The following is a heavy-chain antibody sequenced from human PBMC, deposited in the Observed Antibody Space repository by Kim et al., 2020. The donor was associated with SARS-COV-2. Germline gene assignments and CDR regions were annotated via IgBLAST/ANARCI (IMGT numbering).Heavy chain of an antibody. CDR1: GFTFSSYG. CDR2: ISYDGSNK. V-gene: IGHV3-30*03. D-gene: IGHD3-10*01. CDR3: ARDSVNMELLWFGELILATPRN. Sequence: GGSLRLSCAASGFTFSSYGMHWVRQAPGKGLEWVAVISYDGSNKYYADSVKGRFTISRDNSKNTLYLQMNSLRAEDTAVYYCARDSVNMELLWFGELILATPRNWGQGALVTVSS. J-gene: IGHJ4*02.